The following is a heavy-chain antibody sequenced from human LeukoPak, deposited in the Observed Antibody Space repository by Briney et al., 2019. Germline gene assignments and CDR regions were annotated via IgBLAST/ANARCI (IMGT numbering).Heavy chain of an antibody. CDR2: IIPIFGTA. D-gene: IGHD5-18*01. J-gene: IGHJ4*02. V-gene: IGHV1-69*13. CDR1: GGTFSSYA. Sequence: SVKVSCKASGGTFSSYAISWVRQAPGQGLEWMGGIIPIFGTANYAQKFQGRVTITADESTSTAYMELSSLRSEDTAVYYCASPGRGYSYGGQVYWGQGTLVTVSS. CDR3: ASPGRGYSYGGQVY.